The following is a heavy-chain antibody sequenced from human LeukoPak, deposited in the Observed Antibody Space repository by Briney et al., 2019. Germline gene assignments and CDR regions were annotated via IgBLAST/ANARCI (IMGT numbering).Heavy chain of an antibody. CDR2: ISYDGSNK. CDR1: GFTFSSYA. D-gene: IGHD1-26*01. J-gene: IGHJ6*02. V-gene: IGHV3-30*04. Sequence: PGGSLRLSCAASGFTFSSYAMHWVRQAPGKGLEWVAVISYDGSNKYYADSVKGRFTISRDNAKNSLYLQMSSLRAADTAVYYCARNMPYTGSYYHYYGMDVWGQGTTVTVSS. CDR3: ARNMPYTGSYYHYYGMDV.